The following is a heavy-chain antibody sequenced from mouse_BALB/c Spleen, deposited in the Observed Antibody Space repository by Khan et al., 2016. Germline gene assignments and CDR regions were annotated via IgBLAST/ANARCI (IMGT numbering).Heavy chain of an antibody. J-gene: IGHJ1*01. CDR1: GYTFTDYS. CDR3: SIYYHGSRYFDV. V-gene: IGHV9-2-1*01. D-gene: IGHD1-1*01. Sequence: QIQLVQSAPELKKPGETVKISCKASGYTFTDYSFHWVKQAPGKGLKWMGWINTETTEPTYADDFKGRFAFSLETSASTAYLQINNLKNEDTATYFCSIYYHGSRYFDVWGAGTTVTVSS. CDR2: INTETTEP.